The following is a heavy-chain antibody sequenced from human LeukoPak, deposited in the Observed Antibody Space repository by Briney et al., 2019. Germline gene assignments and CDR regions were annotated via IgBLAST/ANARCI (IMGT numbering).Heavy chain of an antibody. Sequence: ASETLSLTCTVSGGSFNAYYWSWIRQPPGKGLEWIGYIYYIGITNYNPSLKNRVTISVDTSKNQFSLKLSSVTAADTAVCYCASLTGYYYYMDVWGKGTTVTVSS. CDR1: GGSFNAYY. V-gene: IGHV4-59*08. CDR2: IYYIGIT. J-gene: IGHJ6*03. CDR3: ASLTGYYYYMDV. D-gene: IGHD1-14*01.